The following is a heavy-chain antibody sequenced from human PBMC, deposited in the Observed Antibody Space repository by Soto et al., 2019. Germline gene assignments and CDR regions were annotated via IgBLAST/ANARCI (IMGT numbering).Heavy chain of an antibody. D-gene: IGHD6-19*01. V-gene: IGHV1-69*06. CDR1: GGTFSSYA. CDR3: ARDGYSSGWFLYYYYYYGMDV. CDR2: IIPIFGTA. Sequence: QVQLVQSGAEVQKPGSSVKVSCKASGGTFSSYAISWVRQAPGQGLEWMGGIIPIFGTANYAQKFQGRVTITADKSTSTAYMELSSLRSEDTAVYYCARDGYSSGWFLYYYYYYGMDVWGQGTTVTVSS. J-gene: IGHJ6*02.